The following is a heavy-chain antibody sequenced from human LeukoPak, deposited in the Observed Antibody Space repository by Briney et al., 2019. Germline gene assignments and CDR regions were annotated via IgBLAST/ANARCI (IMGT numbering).Heavy chain of an antibody. CDR1: GFTFSNYA. Sequence: GGSLRLSCAASGFTFSNYAMSWVRQAPGKGLEWVSSISGGAANTWYADSVEGRFTISRDNSKDTLFLQMNSLRAEDTAVYYCARWLWFGELPHDYWGQGTLVTVSS. CDR2: ISGGAANT. J-gene: IGHJ4*02. CDR3: ARWLWFGELPHDY. V-gene: IGHV3-23*01. D-gene: IGHD3-10*01.